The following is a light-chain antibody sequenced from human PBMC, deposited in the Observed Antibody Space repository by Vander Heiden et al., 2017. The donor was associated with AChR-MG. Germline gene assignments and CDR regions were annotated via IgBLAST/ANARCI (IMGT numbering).Light chain of an antibody. CDR1: SSNIGSNY. CDR3: AAWDDSLSGRV. J-gene: IGLJ2*01. V-gene: IGLV1-47*01. Sequence: SVLTQPLPASAPPGPRVTISCSGSSSNIGSNYVYWYQQLPGTAPKLLIYRNNQRPSGVPDRFSGSKSGTSASLAISGLRSEDEADYYCAAWDDSLSGRVFGGGTKLTVL. CDR2: RNN.